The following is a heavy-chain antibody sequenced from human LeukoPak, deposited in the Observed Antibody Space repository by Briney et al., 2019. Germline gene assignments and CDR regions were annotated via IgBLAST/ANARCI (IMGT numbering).Heavy chain of an antibody. V-gene: IGHV4-39*07. CDR2: ISYSGST. Sequence: SETLSLTSTVSGGSISSSCYYWGLFRQPPGKGLEWIGSISYSGSTYYNPSLKSRFTISVDTSKNQFSLKLSSVTAADTEVYNCGRGQGGVCSSTSCYFLGLFDPLGQGTLGTVSS. D-gene: IGHD2-2*01. J-gene: IGHJ5*02. CDR1: GGSISSSCYY. CDR3: GRGQGGVCSSTSCYFLGLFDP.